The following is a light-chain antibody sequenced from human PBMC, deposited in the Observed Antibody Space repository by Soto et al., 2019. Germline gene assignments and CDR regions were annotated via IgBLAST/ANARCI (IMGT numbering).Light chain of an antibody. V-gene: IGKV3-15*01. CDR1: QSVSSN. Sequence: ETVMTQSPATLSVSPGERATLSCRASQSVSSNLAWYQQKPGQAPRLLIYGASTRATGIPARFSGSGSGTEFTLTISSLQSEDFALYYCQQYNDWPPLTFGGGTKVEI. CDR3: QQYNDWPPLT. J-gene: IGKJ4*01. CDR2: GAS.